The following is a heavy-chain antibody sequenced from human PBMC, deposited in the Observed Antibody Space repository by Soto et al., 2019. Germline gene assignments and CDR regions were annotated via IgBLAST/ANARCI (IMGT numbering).Heavy chain of an antibody. J-gene: IGHJ4*02. CDR2: ISAYNGNT. CDR3: ARRPLSTYYDFWSGNGIDLDY. Sequence: GASVKVSCKASGYTFTSYGISWVRQAPGQGLEWMGWISAYNGNTNYAQKLQGRVTMTTDTSTSTAYMELRSLRSDDTAVYYCARRPLSTYYDFWSGNGIDLDYWGQGTLVTVSS. V-gene: IGHV1-18*01. CDR1: GYTFTSYG. D-gene: IGHD3-3*01.